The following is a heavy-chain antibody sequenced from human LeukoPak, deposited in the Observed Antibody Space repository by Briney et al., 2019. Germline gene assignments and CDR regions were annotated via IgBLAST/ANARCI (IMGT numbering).Heavy chain of an antibody. CDR2: IYYSGST. Sequence: PSETLSLTCTVSGGSVSSYYWNWIRQPPGNGLEWIGYIYYSGSTNYNPSLESRVTISVDTSKNQFSLKLSSVTAADTAVYYCARDYGGNSPGWFDPWGQGTLVTVSS. CDR1: GGSVSSYY. D-gene: IGHD4-23*01. V-gene: IGHV4-59*02. CDR3: ARDYGGNSPGWFDP. J-gene: IGHJ5*02.